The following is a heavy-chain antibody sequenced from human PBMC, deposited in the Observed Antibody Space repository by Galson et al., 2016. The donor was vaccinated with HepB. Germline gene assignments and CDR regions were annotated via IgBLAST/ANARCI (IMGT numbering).Heavy chain of an antibody. CDR1: GFRFSSYW. Sequence: QSGAEVKKPGESLRISCKTSGFRFSSYWIGWVRQMPGKGLEWMGIIYPGGSETSYSPSFQGRITISGDRSITTAYLQWNSLEASDTAIYYCARQDYDFWSRYSHFDYWGQGTLVTVSS. J-gene: IGHJ4*02. D-gene: IGHD3-3*01. V-gene: IGHV5-51*01. CDR3: ARQDYDFWSRYSHFDY. CDR2: IYPGGSET.